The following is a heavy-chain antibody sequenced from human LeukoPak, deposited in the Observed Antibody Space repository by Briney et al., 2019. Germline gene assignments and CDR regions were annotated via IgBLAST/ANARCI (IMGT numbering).Heavy chain of an antibody. J-gene: IGHJ2*01. CDR1: GGSISSYY. CDR2: IYYSGST. Sequence: SETLSLTCTVSGGSISSYYWSWIRPPGKGLEWIGYIYYSGSTNYNPSLKSRVTISVDTSKNQFSLKLSSVTAADTAVYYCARRSSPYWYFDLWGRGTLVTVSS. CDR3: ARRSSPYWYFDL. V-gene: IGHV4-59*08. D-gene: IGHD2-2*01.